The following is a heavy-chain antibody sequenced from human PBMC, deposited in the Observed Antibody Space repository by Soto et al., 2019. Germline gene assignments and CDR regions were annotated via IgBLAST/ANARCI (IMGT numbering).Heavy chain of an antibody. D-gene: IGHD2-15*01. Sequence: PGGSLRLSCAASGFTFSSYWMSWVRQAPGKGLEWVANIKQDGSEKYYVDSVKGRFTISRDNAKNSLYLQMNSLRAEDTAVYYCARADCSGGSCYWPNPYYYYGMDVWGQGTTGTAP. CDR2: IKQDGSEK. J-gene: IGHJ6*02. V-gene: IGHV3-7*03. CDR3: ARADCSGGSCYWPNPYYYYGMDV. CDR1: GFTFSSYW.